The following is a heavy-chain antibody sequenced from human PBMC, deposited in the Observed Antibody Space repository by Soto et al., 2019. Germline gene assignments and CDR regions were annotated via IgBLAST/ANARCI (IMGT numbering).Heavy chain of an antibody. V-gene: IGHV1-69*12. CDR3: AGNQQSHYYNGMDV. Sequence: QVQLVQSGAEVKKPGSSVKVSCKASGGTFSSYAISWVRQAPGQGLEWMAGIIPIFGTANYAQKCQGRVTITADEATSTAYMELSSLRSEDTAVYYCAGNQQSHYYNGMDVWGQGTTITVSS. D-gene: IGHD2-2*01. J-gene: IGHJ6*02. CDR2: IIPIFGTA. CDR1: GGTFSSYA.